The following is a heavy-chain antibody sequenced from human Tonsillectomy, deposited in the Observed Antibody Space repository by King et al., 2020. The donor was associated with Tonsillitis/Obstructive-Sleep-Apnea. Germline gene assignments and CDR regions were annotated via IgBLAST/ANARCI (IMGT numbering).Heavy chain of an antibody. D-gene: IGHD2-15*01. V-gene: IGHV3-21*01. CDR1: GFTFSSYS. Sequence: VQLVESGGGLVKPGGSLRLSCAASGFTFSSYSMNWVRQAPGKGLEWVSSISSSSSYIYYADSVKGRLTISRDNAKNSLYLQMNSLRAEDTAVYYCARDSRVVAATRNDYWGQGTLVTVSS. J-gene: IGHJ4*02. CDR2: ISSSSSYI. CDR3: ARDSRVVAATRNDY.